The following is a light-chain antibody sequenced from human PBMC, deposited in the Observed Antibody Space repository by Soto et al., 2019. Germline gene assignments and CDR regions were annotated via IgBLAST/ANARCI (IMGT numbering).Light chain of an antibody. V-gene: IGLV1-40*01. J-gene: IGLJ1*01. CDR1: SSNIGAGYD. Sequence: QSVLTQPPSVSGAPGQRVTISCTGSSSNIGAGYDVHWYQQLPGTAPKLLIYGNSNRPSGVPDRFSGSKSGTSASLAITGLQAEDEADYYCQSYDSSRSALDVFGTGTKLTVL. CDR2: GNS. CDR3: QSYDSSRSALDV.